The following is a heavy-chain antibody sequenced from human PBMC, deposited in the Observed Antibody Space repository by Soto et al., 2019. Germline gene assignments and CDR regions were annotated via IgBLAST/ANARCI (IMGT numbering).Heavy chain of an antibody. V-gene: IGHV4-34*01. J-gene: IGHJ6*02. Sequence: LPLTCGVYGGSFSGYYWSWIRQPPGKGLEWIGEINHSGSTNYNPSLKSRVTISVDTSKNQFSLKLSSVTAADTAVYYCARGRRRQWLENHYYGMDVWGQGPTVTVP. CDR1: GGSFSGYY. CDR2: INHSGST. D-gene: IGHD6-19*01. CDR3: ARGRRRQWLENHYYGMDV.